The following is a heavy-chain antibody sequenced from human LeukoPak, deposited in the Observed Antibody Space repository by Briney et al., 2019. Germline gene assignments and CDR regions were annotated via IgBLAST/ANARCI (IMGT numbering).Heavy chain of an antibody. CDR3: ARLKSGWGGYNWFDP. D-gene: IGHD3-16*01. CDR1: GGSISSYY. J-gene: IGHJ5*02. CDR2: IYYSGST. Sequence: PSETLSLTCTVSGGSISSYYWSWIRQPPGKGLEGIGYIYYSGSTNYNPSLKSRVTISVDTSKNQFSLKLSSVTAADTAVYYCARLKSGWGGYNWFDPWGQGTLVTVSS. V-gene: IGHV4-59*01.